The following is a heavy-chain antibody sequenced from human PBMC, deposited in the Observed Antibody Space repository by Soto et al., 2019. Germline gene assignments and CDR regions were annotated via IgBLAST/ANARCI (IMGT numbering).Heavy chain of an antibody. CDR2: IYYSGST. V-gene: IGHV4-39*01. D-gene: IGHD3-3*01. CDR1: GGSISSSSYY. CDR3: ARPITIFGVVNPRNWFDP. Sequence: SETLSLTCTVSGGSISSSSYYWGWIRQPPGKGLEWIGSIYYSGSTYYNPSLKSRVTISVDTSKNQFSLKLSSVTAADTAVYYCARPITIFGVVNPRNWFDPWGQGTLVTVSS. J-gene: IGHJ5*02.